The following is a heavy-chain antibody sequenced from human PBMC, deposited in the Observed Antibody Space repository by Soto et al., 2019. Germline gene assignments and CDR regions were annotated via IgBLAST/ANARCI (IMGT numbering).Heavy chain of an antibody. Sequence: QVQLVQSGAEVKKPGSSVKVSCKASGYTFTGYYIHWVRQAPGQGLEWMGWINPDTGATDSAQKLEGWVAMTRDTSGTTAYRELSRLKSDGPAAYYCARAVGRDVSSWYRVGYDSWGQGTLVTVYS. J-gene: IGHJ4*02. CDR2: INPDTGAT. CDR1: GYTFTGYY. D-gene: IGHD1-26*01. V-gene: IGHV1-2*04. CDR3: ARAVGRDVSSWYRVGYDS.